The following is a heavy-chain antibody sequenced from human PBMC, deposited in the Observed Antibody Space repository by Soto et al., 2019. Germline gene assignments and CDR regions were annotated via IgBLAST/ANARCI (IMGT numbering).Heavy chain of an antibody. V-gene: IGHV3-21*01. CDR3: ARDSGMGLRYFDY. CDR1: GFTFSSYS. J-gene: IGHJ4*02. Sequence: PGGSLRLSCAASGFTFSSYSMNWVRQAPGKGLEWVSSISSSSSYIYYADSVKGRFTISRDNAKNSLYLQMNSLRAEDTAVYYCARDSGMGLRYFDYWGQGTLVTVYS. D-gene: IGHD1-20*01. CDR2: ISSSSSYI.